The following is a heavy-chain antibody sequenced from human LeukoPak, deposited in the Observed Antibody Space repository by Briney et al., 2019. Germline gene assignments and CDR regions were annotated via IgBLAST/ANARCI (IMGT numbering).Heavy chain of an antibody. D-gene: IGHD3-22*01. CDR1: GYSFPSYW. Sequence: GESLKISCKGSGYSFPSYWVGWVRQMPGKGLEWMGRIDPGDSQINYSPSFQGHVTISADKSISTAYLQWSSLKASDTAMYYCARHSSVLNSFDPWGQGTLVTVSS. J-gene: IGHJ5*02. V-gene: IGHV5-10-1*01. CDR3: ARHSSVLNSFDP. CDR2: IDPGDSQI.